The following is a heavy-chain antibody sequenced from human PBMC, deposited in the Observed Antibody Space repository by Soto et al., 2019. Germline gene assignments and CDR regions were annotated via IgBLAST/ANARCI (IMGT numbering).Heavy chain of an antibody. CDR3: ARGENYYDMLTGYSPGGMDV. D-gene: IGHD3-9*01. J-gene: IGHJ6*02. Sequence: QVQLQESGPGLVKPSQTLSLTCTVSGGSISSGGYYWSWIRQHPGKGLEWIGYIYYSGSTYYNPSLKSRVTLSVDPSKNHFSMKLSSVTAADTAVYYCARGENYYDMLTGYSPGGMDVWGQGTTVTVSS. CDR2: IYYSGST. CDR1: GGSISSGGYY. V-gene: IGHV4-31*03.